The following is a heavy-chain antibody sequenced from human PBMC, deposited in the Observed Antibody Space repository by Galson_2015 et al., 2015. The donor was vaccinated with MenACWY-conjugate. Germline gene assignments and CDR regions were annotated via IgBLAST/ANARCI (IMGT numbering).Heavy chain of an antibody. CDR2: ISYDGSDK. CDR1: GFVFTTYA. V-gene: IGHV3-30*18. Sequence: SLRLSCAVSGFVFTTYARHWLRQAPGKGLEWVAGISYDGSDKYYADSVRGRFTISRDNSKKTMYLQMNSLRVEDTAVYHCAKDGMMGLVMFGYVDNWGLGTLVTVSS. J-gene: IGHJ4*02. D-gene: IGHD3/OR15-3a*01. CDR3: AKDGMMGLVMFGYVDN.